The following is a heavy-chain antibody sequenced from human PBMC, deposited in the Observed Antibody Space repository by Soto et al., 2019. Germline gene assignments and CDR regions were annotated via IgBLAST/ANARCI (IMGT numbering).Heavy chain of an antibody. D-gene: IGHD6-19*01. CDR2: IYYSGST. V-gene: IGHV4-59*08. CDR3: ARHRAGTLDY. Sequence: QVQLQESGPGLVKPSETLSLTCTVSGGSISSYYWSWIRQPPGTGLEWIGYIYYSGSTNYNPSLKSRVTISVDTSKNQFSLKLSSVTAADTAVYYCARHRAGTLDYWGQGTLVTVSS. CDR1: GGSISSYY. J-gene: IGHJ4*02.